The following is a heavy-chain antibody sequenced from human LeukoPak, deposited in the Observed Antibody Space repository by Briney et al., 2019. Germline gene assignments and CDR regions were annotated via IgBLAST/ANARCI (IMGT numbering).Heavy chain of an antibody. CDR3: ARDPPTYYYDSSGYSTAFDY. V-gene: IGHV1-18*01. CDR1: GYTFTSYG. J-gene: IGHJ4*02. Sequence: ASVKVSCKASGYTFTSYGISWVRQAPGQGLEWMGWISAYNGNTNYAQKLQGRVTMTTDTSTSTAYMELRSLRSDDTAVYYCARDPPTYYYDSSGYSTAFDYWGQGTLVTVSS. D-gene: IGHD3-22*01. CDR2: ISAYNGNT.